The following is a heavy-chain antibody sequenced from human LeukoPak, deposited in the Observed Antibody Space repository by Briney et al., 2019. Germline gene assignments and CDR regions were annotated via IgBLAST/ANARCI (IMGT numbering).Heavy chain of an antibody. CDR2: IKEAGSEK. J-gene: IGHJ4*02. CDR1: GFPFSNYW. Sequence: GGSLRLSCAASGFPFSNYWMSWVRQAPGKGLEFMANIKEAGSEKYYVDSVKGRFTISRDNDKNLVHLQMNSLRAEDTAVYYCARGGGMRSWYDFDYWGQGTLVTVSS. D-gene: IGHD6-13*01. CDR3: ARGGGMRSWYDFDY. V-gene: IGHV3-7*04.